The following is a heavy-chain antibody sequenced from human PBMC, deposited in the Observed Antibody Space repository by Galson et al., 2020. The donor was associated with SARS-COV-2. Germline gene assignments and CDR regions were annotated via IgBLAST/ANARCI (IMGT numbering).Heavy chain of an antibody. D-gene: IGHD2-15*01. Sequence: GGSLRLSCAASGFTFDDYAMHWVRQAPGKGLEWVSLISWDGGSTYYADSVKGRFTISRDNSKNSLYLQMNSLRAEDTALYYCAKDILPYSYYYGMDVWGQGTTVTVSS. J-gene: IGHJ6*02. CDR2: ISWDGGST. CDR1: GFTFDDYA. CDR3: AKDILPYSYYYGMDV. V-gene: IGHV3-43D*03.